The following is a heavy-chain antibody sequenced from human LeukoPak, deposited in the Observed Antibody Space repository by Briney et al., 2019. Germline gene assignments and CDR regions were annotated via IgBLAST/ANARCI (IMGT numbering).Heavy chain of an antibody. Sequence: GGSLRLSCAASGFTFSSYSMNWVRQAPGKGLEWVSSISSSSSYIYYADSVKGRFTISRDNAKNSLYLQMNSRRAEDTAVYYCARGFGELFTSHFDYWGQGTLGTVSS. CDR3: ARGFGELFTSHFDY. CDR1: GFTFSSYS. D-gene: IGHD3-10*01. J-gene: IGHJ4*02. CDR2: ISSSSSYI. V-gene: IGHV3-21*01.